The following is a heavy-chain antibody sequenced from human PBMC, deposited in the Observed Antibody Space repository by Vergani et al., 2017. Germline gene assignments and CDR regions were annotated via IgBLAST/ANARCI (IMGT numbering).Heavy chain of an antibody. CDR1: GGSISSYY. CDR3: ARQVDDFWSGYGYYYMDV. Sequence: QVQLQESGPGLVKPSETLSLTCTVSGGSISSYYWSWIRQPPGKGLEWIGYIYYSGSTNYNPSLKSRVTISVDTAKNQFSLKLSSVTAADTAVYYWARQVDDFWSGYGYYYMDVWGKGTTVTVSS. D-gene: IGHD3-3*01. CDR2: IYYSGST. V-gene: IGHV4-59*01. J-gene: IGHJ6*03.